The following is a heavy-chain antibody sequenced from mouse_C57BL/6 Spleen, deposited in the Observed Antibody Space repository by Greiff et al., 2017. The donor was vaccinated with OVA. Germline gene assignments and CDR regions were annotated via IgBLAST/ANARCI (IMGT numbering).Heavy chain of an antibody. Sequence: QVQLQQSGPELVKPGASVKMSCKASGYTFTSYWMHWVKQRPGQGLEWIGEIDPSDSYTNYNQKFKGKSTLTVDKSSSTAYMQLSSLTSEDSAVYYCAIYDYTGDYWGQGTTLTVSS. J-gene: IGHJ2*01. CDR2: IDPSDSYT. V-gene: IGHV1-69*01. CDR3: AIYDYTGDY. CDR1: GYTFTSYW. D-gene: IGHD2-4*01.